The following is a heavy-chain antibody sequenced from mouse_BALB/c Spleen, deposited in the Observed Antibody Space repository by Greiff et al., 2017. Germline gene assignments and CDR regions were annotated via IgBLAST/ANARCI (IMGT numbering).Heavy chain of an antibody. CDR1: GFTFSSYA. CDR2: ISSGGST. V-gene: IGHV5-6-5*01. Sequence: DVMLVESGGGLVKPGGSLKLSCAASGFTFSSYAMSWVRQTPEKRLEWVASISSGGSTYYPDSVKGRFTISRDNARNILYLQMSSLRSEDTAMYYCARVGNPYYFDYWGQGTTLTVSS. D-gene: IGHD2-1*01. CDR3: ARVGNPYYFDY. J-gene: IGHJ2*01.